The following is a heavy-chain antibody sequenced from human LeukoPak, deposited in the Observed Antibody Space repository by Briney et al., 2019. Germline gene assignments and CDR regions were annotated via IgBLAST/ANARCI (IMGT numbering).Heavy chain of an antibody. CDR1: GFTFSDAW. CDR2: IKSKADGGTT. V-gene: IGHV3-15*01. J-gene: IGHJ6*03. CDR3: AKERQIPRRGYMDV. Sequence: PGGSLRLSCAASGFTFSDAWMSWVRQAPGKGLEWVGRIKSKADGGTTDYAAPVKGRFTISRDDSENTLYLQMKSLKSEDTAVYYCAKERQIPRRGYMDVWGKGTTVTVSS. D-gene: IGHD2-2*02.